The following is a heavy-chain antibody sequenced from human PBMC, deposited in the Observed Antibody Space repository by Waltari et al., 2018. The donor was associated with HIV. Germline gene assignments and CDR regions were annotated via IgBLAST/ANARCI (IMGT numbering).Heavy chain of an antibody. D-gene: IGHD3-10*01. V-gene: IGHV1-45*02. CDR2: ITPFNGNT. J-gene: IGHJ6*02. CDR3: ARSRDYGSGKDYDMDV. Sequence: QMQLVQSGAEVKKTGSSVKVSCKASGYTFTYRYLHWVRQAPGQALEWMGWITPFNGNTNDEQKCQNRVTINRESYMSTAYMELSSLRFEDTAMYYCARSRDYGSGKDYDMDVWGQGTTVTVSS. CDR1: GYTFTYRY.